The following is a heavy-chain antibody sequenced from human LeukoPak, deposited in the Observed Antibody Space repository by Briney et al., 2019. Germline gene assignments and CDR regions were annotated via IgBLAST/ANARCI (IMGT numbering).Heavy chain of an antibody. CDR2: ISSSGSTI. Sequence: PGGSLRLSCAASGFTFSSYEMNWVRQAPGKGLEWVSYISSSGSTIYYADSVKGRFTISRDNAKNSLYLQMNSLRAEDTAVYYCARYTERGAFDIWGQGTMVTVSS. J-gene: IGHJ3*02. CDR3: ARYTERGAFDI. D-gene: IGHD1-1*01. V-gene: IGHV3-48*03. CDR1: GFTFSSYE.